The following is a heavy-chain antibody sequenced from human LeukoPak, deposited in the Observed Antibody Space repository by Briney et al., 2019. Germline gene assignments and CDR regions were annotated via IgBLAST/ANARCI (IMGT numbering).Heavy chain of an antibody. CDR2: IYRVGST. CDR1: GFTVSSNY. J-gene: IGHJ6*02. CDR3: ARVPHTGIAARPYEYYGMDV. Sequence: GACLRLSWAPSGFTVSSNYIGSVRQAPGRGLGWDSVIYRVGSTYYADSVKRRFTISRHNSKNTLYLQMHSLRAEDTAVYYCARVPHTGIAARPYEYYGMDVWGQGTTVTVSS. D-gene: IGHD6-25*01. V-gene: IGHV3-53*04.